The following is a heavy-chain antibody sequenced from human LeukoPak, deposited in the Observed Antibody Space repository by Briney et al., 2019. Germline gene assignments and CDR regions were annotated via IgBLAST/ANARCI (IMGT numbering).Heavy chain of an antibody. D-gene: IGHD3-3*01. CDR3: ARLEENRYYYYYMDV. Sequence: GGSLRLSCAASGFTFSGYSMNWVGQAPGKRLEWVSSISSSSSYIKYADLVKGRFTISRDNAKNSLYLQMNGLRAEDTAVYYCARLEENRYYYYYMDVWGKGTTVTVSS. V-gene: IGHV3-21*01. J-gene: IGHJ6*03. CDR1: GFTFSGYS. CDR2: ISSSSSYI.